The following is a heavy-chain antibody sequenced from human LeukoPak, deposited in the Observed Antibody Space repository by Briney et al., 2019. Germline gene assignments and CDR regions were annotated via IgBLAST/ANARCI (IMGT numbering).Heavy chain of an antibody. D-gene: IGHD2-15*01. CDR1: GASVSSGSYY. Sequence: SETLSLTCTVSGASVSSGSYYWSWIRQPPGKGLEWIGYIYYSGSTNYNPSLKSRVTISVDTSKNQFSLKLSSVTAADTAVYYCARGGCSGGDCYFNYFDSWGQGTLVTVSS. CDR3: ARGGCSGGDCYFNYFDS. J-gene: IGHJ4*02. V-gene: IGHV4-61*01. CDR2: IYYSGST.